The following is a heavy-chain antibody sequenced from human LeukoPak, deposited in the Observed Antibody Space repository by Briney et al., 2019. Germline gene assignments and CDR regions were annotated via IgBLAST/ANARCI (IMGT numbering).Heavy chain of an antibody. V-gene: IGHV4-4*07. CDR2: IYTSGST. CDR3: ARSASYGDYPIDY. Sequence: SETLSLTCTFSGGSIGTYYWSWIRQSAGKGLEWIGRIYTSGSTKYNPSLKSRVTISLDKSKNQFSLNLNSVTAADTAVYYCARSASYGDYPIDYWGQGTLVTVSS. J-gene: IGHJ4*02. CDR1: GGSIGTYY. D-gene: IGHD4-17*01.